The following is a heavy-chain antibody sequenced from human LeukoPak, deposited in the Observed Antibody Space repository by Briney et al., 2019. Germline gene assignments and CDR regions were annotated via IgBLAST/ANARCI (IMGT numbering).Heavy chain of an antibody. D-gene: IGHD4-11*01. CDR3: ARYSSYYGMDV. V-gene: IGHV4-31*03. J-gene: IGHJ6*02. Sequence: SETLSLTCTVSGGSISSGGYYWSWIRQHPGKGLEWIGYIYYSGSTYYNPSLKSRVTISVDSSKNQFSLKLSSVTAADTAVYYCARYSSYYGMDVWGQGTTVTVSS. CDR1: GGSISSGGYY. CDR2: IYYSGST.